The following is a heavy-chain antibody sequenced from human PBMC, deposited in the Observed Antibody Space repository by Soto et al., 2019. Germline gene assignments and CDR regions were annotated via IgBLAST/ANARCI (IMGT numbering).Heavy chain of an antibody. J-gene: IGHJ4*02. CDR1: GGSFSGYY. CDR3: ARVPSSSYHYFDY. D-gene: IGHD6-13*01. CDR2: INHSGST. Sequence: SETLSLTCAVYGGSFSGYYWTWIRQPPGTGLEWIGEINHSGSTNYNPSLKSRVTISVDTSKNTLYLQMSSLRAEDTAVYYCARVPSSSYHYFDYWGQGTLVTVSS. V-gene: IGHV4-34*01.